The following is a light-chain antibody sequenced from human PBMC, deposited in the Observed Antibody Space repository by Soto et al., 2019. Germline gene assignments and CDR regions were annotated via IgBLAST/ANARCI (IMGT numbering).Light chain of an antibody. Sequence: QSVLTQPPSVSGAPGQRVTIYCSGSSSNIGAGFDVHWYQHLPGTAPKVLIYGNNNRPSGVPDRFSGSQSGTSASLAITGLQAEDEADYYCQSYDSSLSGVIFGGGTKLTVL. CDR1: SSNIGAGFD. CDR2: GNN. V-gene: IGLV1-40*01. J-gene: IGLJ2*01. CDR3: QSYDSSLSGVI.